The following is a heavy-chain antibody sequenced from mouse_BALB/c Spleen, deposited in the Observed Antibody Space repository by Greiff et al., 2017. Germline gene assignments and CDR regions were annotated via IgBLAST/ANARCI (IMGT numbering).Heavy chain of an antibody. CDR1: GYTFTSYY. CDR2: INPSNGGT. CDR3: TREDGYYWFAY. J-gene: IGHJ3*01. V-gene: IGHV1S81*02. D-gene: IGHD2-3*01. Sequence: QGQLQQSGAELVKPGASVKLSCKASGYTFTSYYMYWVKQRPGQGLEWIGEINPSNGGTNFNEKFKSKATLTVDKSSSTAYMQLSSLTSEDSAVYYCTREDGYYWFAYWGQGTLVTVSA.